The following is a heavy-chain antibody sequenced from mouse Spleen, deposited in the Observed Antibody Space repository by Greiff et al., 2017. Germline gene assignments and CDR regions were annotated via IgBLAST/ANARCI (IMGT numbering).Heavy chain of an antibody. J-gene: IGHJ1*03. Sequence: VQLQQSGPGLVQPSQSLSITCTVSGFSLTSYGVHWVRQSPGKGLEWLGVIWRGGSTDYNAAFMSRLSITKDNSKSQVFFKMNSLQADDTAIYYCAKRGETDPYWYFDVWGTGTTVTVSS. V-gene: IGHV2-5*01. D-gene: IGHD4-1*01. CDR3: AKRGETDPYWYFDV. CDR2: IWRGGST. CDR1: GFSLTSYG.